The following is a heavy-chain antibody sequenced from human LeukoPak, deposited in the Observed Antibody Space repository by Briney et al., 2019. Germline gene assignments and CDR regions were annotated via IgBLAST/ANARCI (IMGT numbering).Heavy chain of an antibody. CDR3: VRVRGGDYMDV. Sequence: GGSLRLSFAASGFTFSSYAIHWVRQAPGKGLEWVSYISSTSSNIYYTDSVKGRFTISRDNAKNSLYLQMNSLRAEDTAVYYCVRVRGGDYMDVWGKGTTVTVSS. CDR1: GFTFSSYA. CDR2: ISSTSSNI. J-gene: IGHJ6*03. V-gene: IGHV3-48*01. D-gene: IGHD3-10*01.